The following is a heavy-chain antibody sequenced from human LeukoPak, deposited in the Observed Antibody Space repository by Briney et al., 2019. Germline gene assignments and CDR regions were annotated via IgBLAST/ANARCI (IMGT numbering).Heavy chain of an antibody. J-gene: IGHJ5*02. Sequence: PGRSLRLSCAASGFTFSSYGMHWVRQAPGKGLEWVAVISYDGSNKYYADSVKGRFTISRENAKNSLYLQMNSLRAEDTAVYYCARDPCRSGGSCEGWFDPWGQGTLVTVSS. D-gene: IGHD2-15*01. CDR1: GFTFSSYG. CDR2: ISYDGSNK. V-gene: IGHV3-30*03. CDR3: ARDPCRSGGSCEGWFDP.